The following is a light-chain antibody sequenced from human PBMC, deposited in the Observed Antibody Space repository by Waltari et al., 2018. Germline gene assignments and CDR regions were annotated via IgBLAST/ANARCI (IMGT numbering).Light chain of an antibody. CDR2: GAS. Sequence: EIVMTQSPATLSVSPGERATLSCRASQNVDSNLAWYQHKPGQAPRLLIYGASTRATDIPARFSGSGDGTEFTLTISSLQSEDFAIYYCQQYNNWPPEDTFGRGTKLEI. CDR3: QQYNNWPPEDT. J-gene: IGKJ2*01. CDR1: QNVDSN. V-gene: IGKV3-15*01.